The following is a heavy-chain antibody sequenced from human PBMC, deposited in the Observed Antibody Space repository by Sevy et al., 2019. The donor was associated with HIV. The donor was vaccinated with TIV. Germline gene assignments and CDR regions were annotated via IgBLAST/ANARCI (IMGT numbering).Heavy chain of an antibody. J-gene: IGHJ4*02. CDR2: ISGSGGTT. CDR1: GFTFSTYA. V-gene: IGHV3-23*01. CDR3: AKDRVSGTYYTGDFDY. D-gene: IGHD3-10*01. Sequence: GGSLRLSCAASGFTFSTYAMTWVRQAPGKGLEWVSVISGSGGTTYYADSVKGRFTISRDNSKNTLYLQMNSLRAEDTVVYYCAKDRVSGTYYTGDFDYWGQGTLVTVSS.